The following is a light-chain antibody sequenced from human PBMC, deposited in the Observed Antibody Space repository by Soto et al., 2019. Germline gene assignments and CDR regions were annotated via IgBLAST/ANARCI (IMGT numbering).Light chain of an antibody. V-gene: IGLV1-44*01. CDR3: AAWDDSLNGYV. CDR1: SSNIGSNT. J-gene: IGLJ1*01. Sequence: QSVLTQPPSASGTPGQRVTISCSGSSSNIGSNTVNWYQQLAGTAPKLLIYSYNQRPSGVPDRFSDSKSGTSASLAISGLQSEDEADYYCAAWDDSLNGYVFGTGTKVTVL. CDR2: SYN.